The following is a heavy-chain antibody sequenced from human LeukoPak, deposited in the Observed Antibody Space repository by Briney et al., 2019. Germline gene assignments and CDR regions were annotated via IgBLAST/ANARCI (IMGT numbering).Heavy chain of an antibody. Sequence: GGSLRLSCAASGITFSNFGMSWVRQAPGKGLEWVSGISGNGGSTYYADSVKGRFTISRDNSKNSLYLLMDSLRAEDTAMYYCAAHRYTSSAYYFLQWGQGTLVTVSS. J-gene: IGHJ1*01. CDR2: ISGNGGST. D-gene: IGHD6-13*01. CDR1: GITFSNFG. CDR3: AAHRYTSSAYYFLQ. V-gene: IGHV3-23*01.